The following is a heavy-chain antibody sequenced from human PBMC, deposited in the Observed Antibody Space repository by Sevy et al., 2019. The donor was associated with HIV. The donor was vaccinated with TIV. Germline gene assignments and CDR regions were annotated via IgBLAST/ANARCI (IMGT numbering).Heavy chain of an antibody. CDR2: INHSGST. D-gene: IGHD3-16*02. CDR3: ARPGKGSYRPAFDY. Sequence: SETLSLTCAVYGDSFSGYYWSWIRQPPGKGLEWIGEINHSGSTNYNPSLKSRVTLSIDTSKNQFSLKLSSVTAADTAVYYCARPGKGSYRPAFDYWGQGTLVTVSS. V-gene: IGHV4-34*01. J-gene: IGHJ4*02. CDR1: GDSFSGYY.